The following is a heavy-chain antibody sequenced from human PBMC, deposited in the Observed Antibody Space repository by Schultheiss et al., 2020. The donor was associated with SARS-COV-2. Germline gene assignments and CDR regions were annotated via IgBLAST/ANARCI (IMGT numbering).Heavy chain of an antibody. Sequence: SETLSLTCTVSGGSISSGDYYWSWIRQPPGKGLEWIGYIYYSGSTYYNPSLKSRVTISVDTSKNQFSLKLSSVTAADTAVYYCARQRSNNWNVRYYYYYYGMDVWGQGTTVTISS. D-gene: IGHD1-1*01. CDR1: GGSISSGDYY. CDR2: IYYSGST. CDR3: ARQRSNNWNVRYYYYYYGMDV. J-gene: IGHJ6*02. V-gene: IGHV4-30-4*01.